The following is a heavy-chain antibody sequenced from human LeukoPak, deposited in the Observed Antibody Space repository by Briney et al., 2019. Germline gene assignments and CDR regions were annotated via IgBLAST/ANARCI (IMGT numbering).Heavy chain of an antibody. D-gene: IGHD5-12*01. CDR1: GYTFTSYD. CDR3: ASPSGRDIGYDGAFRS. CDR2: MNPNSGNT. V-gene: IGHV1-8*02. J-gene: IGHJ5*02. Sequence: ASVKVSCEASGYTFTSYDINWVRQATGQGLEWMGWMNPNSGNTGYAQKFQGRVTMTRNTSISTAYMELSSLRSEDTAVYYCASPSGRDIGYDGAFRSWGQGTLVTVSS.